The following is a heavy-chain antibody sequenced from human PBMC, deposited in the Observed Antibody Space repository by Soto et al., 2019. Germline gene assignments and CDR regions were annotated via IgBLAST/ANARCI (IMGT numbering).Heavy chain of an antibody. D-gene: IGHD3-22*01. CDR3: AREDSSGYGFGY. CDR1: GGTFSSYA. V-gene: IGHV1-69*13. Sequence: SVKVSCKASGGTFSSYAISWVRQAPGQGLEWMGGIIPIFGTANYAQKFQGRVTITADESTSTAYMELSSLRSEDTAVYYCAREDSSGYGFGYWGQGTLVTVSS. CDR2: IIPIFGTA. J-gene: IGHJ4*02.